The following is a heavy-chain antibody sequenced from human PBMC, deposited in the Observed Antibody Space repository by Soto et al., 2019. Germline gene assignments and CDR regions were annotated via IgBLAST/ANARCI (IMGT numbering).Heavy chain of an antibody. D-gene: IGHD3-10*01. Sequence: QVQLVQSGAEVKKPGASVKVSCKASGYTFTSYDINWVRQATGQGLEWMGWMNPNSGVSGYAQKFQGRVTMTRNTSISTVYMELSSLGSEDPAVYYCASPVFGSSGFIDWGQGTLVTVSS. CDR1: GYTFTSYD. J-gene: IGHJ4*02. CDR3: ASPVFGSSGFID. CDR2: MNPNSGVS. V-gene: IGHV1-8*01.